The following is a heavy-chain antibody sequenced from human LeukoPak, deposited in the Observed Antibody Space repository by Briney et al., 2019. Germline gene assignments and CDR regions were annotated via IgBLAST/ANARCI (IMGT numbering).Heavy chain of an antibody. Sequence: GGSLRLSCAASGFTLSNYPMTWVRQAPGKGLEWVSTIGDTGSATYYADSVKGRFTVSRGNSKNTLYLQMNSLRAEDTALYYCAKDGGVASPMYYFDYWGQGTLVTVSS. D-gene: IGHD2-8*02. CDR3: AKDGGVASPMYYFDY. CDR1: GFTLSNYP. V-gene: IGHV3-23*01. CDR2: IGDTGSAT. J-gene: IGHJ4*02.